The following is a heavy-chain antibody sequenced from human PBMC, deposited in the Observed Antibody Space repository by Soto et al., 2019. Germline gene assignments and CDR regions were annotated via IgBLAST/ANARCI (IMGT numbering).Heavy chain of an antibody. CDR3: ARRGYGDYADDY. Sequence: QLQLQESGPGLVKPSETLSLTCTVSGGSISSSSYYWGWIRQPPGKGLEWIGSIYYSGSTYYNPSLKSRATISVDTSKSQFSLKLSSVTAADTAVYYCARRGYGDYADDYWGQGTLVTVSS. J-gene: IGHJ4*02. V-gene: IGHV4-39*01. CDR1: GGSISSSSYY. CDR2: IYYSGST. D-gene: IGHD4-17*01.